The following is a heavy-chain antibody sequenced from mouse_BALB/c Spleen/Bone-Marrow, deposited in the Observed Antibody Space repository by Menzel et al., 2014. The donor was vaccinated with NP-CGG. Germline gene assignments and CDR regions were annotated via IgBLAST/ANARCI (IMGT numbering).Heavy chain of an antibody. CDR2: IYPGNVNT. CDR3: ARNDYDYFDY. D-gene: IGHD2-4*01. J-gene: IGHJ2*01. Sequence: QVQLQQSGPELVKPGASVRISCKASGYTFTSYYIHWVKQRPGQGLEWIGWIYPGNVNTKNNEKFKGKATLTADKSSSTAYMQLSSLTSEDSAVYFCARNDYDYFDYWGQGTTLTVSS. V-gene: IGHV1S56*01. CDR1: GYTFTSYY.